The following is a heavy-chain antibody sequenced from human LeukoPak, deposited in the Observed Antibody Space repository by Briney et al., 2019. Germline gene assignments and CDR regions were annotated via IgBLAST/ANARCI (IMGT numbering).Heavy chain of an antibody. D-gene: IGHD6-13*01. J-gene: IGHJ4*02. Sequence: GGSLRLSCAASGFTFSSYVMHWVRQAPGKGLEWVAVISDDGINKYYADSVKGRFTISRDNSKNTLYLQMHSLRAEDTAVYYCVKDYSTIAAAANPLFDYWGQGALVTVSS. CDR2: ISDDGINK. CDR1: GFTFSSYV. CDR3: VKDYSTIAAAANPLFDY. V-gene: IGHV3-30-3*01.